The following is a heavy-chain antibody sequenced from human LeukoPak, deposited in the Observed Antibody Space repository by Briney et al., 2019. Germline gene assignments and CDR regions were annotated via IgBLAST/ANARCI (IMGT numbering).Heavy chain of an antibody. CDR2: IYPGDSDT. V-gene: IGHV5-51*01. J-gene: IGHJ6*03. CDR1: GYSFTSYW. CDR3: ARPALYCSSTVCPPYMDV. D-gene: IGHD2-2*01. Sequence: GESLKISCKGSGYSFTSYWIGWVRQMPGKGLEWMGIIYPGDSDTRYSPSFQGQVTISADKSISTAYLQWGSLKASDTATYYCARPALYCSSTVCPPYMDVWGKGTTVTVSS.